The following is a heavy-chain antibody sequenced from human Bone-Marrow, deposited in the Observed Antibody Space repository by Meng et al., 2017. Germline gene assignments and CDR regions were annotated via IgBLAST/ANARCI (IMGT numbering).Heavy chain of an antibody. CDR3: ARGVVGASCD. J-gene: IGHJ4*02. Sequence: HVQVDQWGPPAESRWAPLNVSCESSAYTFTSWCIIWVRQAPGQGLEWMVGIIPIFGKANYAQNFQGRVTITTDESTSTADMELSSLRSEDKAVYYCARGVVGASCDWGQGTLVTVSS. CDR2: IIPIFGKA. D-gene: IGHD1-26*01. V-gene: IGHV1-69*05. CDR1: AYTFTSWC.